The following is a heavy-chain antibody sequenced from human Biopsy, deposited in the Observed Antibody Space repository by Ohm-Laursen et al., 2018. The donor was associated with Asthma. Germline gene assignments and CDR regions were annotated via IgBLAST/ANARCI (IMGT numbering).Heavy chain of an antibody. CDR2: INSVFGTT. CDR3: ARKAGSCISRTCYSLDF. CDR1: GGTFNTYV. V-gene: IGHV1-69*13. Sequence: SVKVSCKPLGGTFNTYVIGWVRQAPGQGLGWMGGINSVFGTTTYPQKFQDRATITADDSTSTVYMELSSLRSEDTAVYYCARKAGSCISRTCYSLDFWGQGTLVTVSS. J-gene: IGHJ4*02. D-gene: IGHD2-2*01.